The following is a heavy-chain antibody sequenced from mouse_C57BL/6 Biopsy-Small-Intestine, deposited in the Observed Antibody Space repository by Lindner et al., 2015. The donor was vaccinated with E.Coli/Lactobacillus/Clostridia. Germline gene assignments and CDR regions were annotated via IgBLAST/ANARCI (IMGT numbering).Heavy chain of an antibody. CDR1: GGIFSSYS. CDR3: ARVTAVDDTLPHPWYFDL. CDR2: SIPVLGIT. D-gene: IGHD3-1*01. V-gene: IGHV1-74*01. J-gene: IGHJ1*01. Sequence: SVKVSCKASGGIFSSYSLYWIRQAPGQGLEWVGRSIPVLGITDYSPKFQGRLTITADISTRTAYMELSSLRSDDTAIYYCARVTAVDDTLPHPWYFDLWGRGTLVTVSS.